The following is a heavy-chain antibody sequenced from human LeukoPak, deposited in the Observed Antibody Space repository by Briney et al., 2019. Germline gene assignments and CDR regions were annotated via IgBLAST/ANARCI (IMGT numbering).Heavy chain of an antibody. J-gene: IGHJ4*02. CDR3: TRDLKV. V-gene: IGHV3-74*01. Sequence: GGSLRLSCAASGFTFSSNWMHWVRQAPGKGLVWVSRIDGDGSTINYADSVKGRFTISRDNAKNTLHLQMSSLRAEDTAVYYCTRDLKVWGQGTLVTVSS. CDR1: GFTFSSNW. CDR2: IDGDGSTI.